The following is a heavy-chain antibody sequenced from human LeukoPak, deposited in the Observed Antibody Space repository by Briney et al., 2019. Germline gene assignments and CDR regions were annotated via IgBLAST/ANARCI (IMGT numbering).Heavy chain of an antibody. J-gene: IGHJ4*02. CDR3: ARGSGTVAY. CDR1: GGSFSGYY. CDR2: INHSGST. V-gene: IGHV4-34*01. D-gene: IGHD1-26*01. Sequence: PSETLSFTCAVYGGSFSGYYWSWIRQPPGKGLEWIGEINHSGSTNYNPSLKSRVTISVDTSKNQFSLKLSSATAADTAVYYCARGSGTVAYWGQGTLVTVSS.